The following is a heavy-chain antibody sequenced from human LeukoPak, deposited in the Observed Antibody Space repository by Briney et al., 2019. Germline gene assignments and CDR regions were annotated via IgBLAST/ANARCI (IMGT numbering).Heavy chain of an antibody. CDR2: ITANGGTT. CDR1: GFTFSNYG. D-gene: IGHD6-13*01. V-gene: IGHV3-23*01. J-gene: IGHJ4*02. CDR3: AYWAGTADGFNGPFDY. Sequence: GGSLRLSCAASGFTFSNYGMNWVRQAPGKGLEWVSGITANGGTTYYADSVKGRFTISRDNAKNSLYLQMNSLRAEDTAVYYCAYWAGTADGFNGPFDYWGQGTRVTVSS.